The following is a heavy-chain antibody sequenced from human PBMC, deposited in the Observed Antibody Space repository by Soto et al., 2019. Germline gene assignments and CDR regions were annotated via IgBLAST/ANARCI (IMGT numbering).Heavy chain of an antibody. CDR2: IYWDDDK. CDR1: GFSLSTNGVG. J-gene: IGHJ3*02. D-gene: IGHD7-27*01. V-gene: IGHV2-5*02. Sequence: QITLKESGPTLVKPTQTLTLTCTVSGFSLSTNGVGVIWIRQPPGKALEWLTLIYWDDDKRYSPSLRSRLTISKGTSKTQVVLTLTTIDPVDKATYYCAHHLIAWGDAFDIWGQGTRVTVSS. CDR3: AHHLIAWGDAFDI.